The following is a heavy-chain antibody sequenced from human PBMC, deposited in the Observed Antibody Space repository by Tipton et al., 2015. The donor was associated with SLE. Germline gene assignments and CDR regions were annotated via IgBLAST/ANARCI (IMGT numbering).Heavy chain of an antibody. CDR3: TRNKWLQTSGMYYFDY. Sequence: SLRLSCAASGFTFDDYSIHWVRQAPGKGLEWVSLVGWDGGNTFYADSVKGRFTISRDNSKNSVYLQMNSLRTEDTALYYCTRNKWLQTSGMYYFDYWGQGTLVTVSS. CDR1: GFTFDDYS. J-gene: IGHJ4*02. D-gene: IGHD5-12*01. V-gene: IGHV3-43*01. CDR2: VGWDGGNT.